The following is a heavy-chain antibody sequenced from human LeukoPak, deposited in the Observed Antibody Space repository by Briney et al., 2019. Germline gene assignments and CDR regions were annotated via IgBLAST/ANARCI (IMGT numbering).Heavy chain of an antibody. CDR3: ASRTIPYYYYGMDV. CDR1: GGSTSSYY. V-gene: IGHV4-4*07. CDR2: IYTSGST. Sequence: SETLSLTCTVSGGSTSSYYWSWIRQPAGKGLEWIGRIYTSGSTNYNPSLKSRVTMSVDTSKNQFSLKLSSVTAADTAVYYCASRTIPYYYYGMDVWGQGTTVTVSS. D-gene: IGHD3-9*01. J-gene: IGHJ6*02.